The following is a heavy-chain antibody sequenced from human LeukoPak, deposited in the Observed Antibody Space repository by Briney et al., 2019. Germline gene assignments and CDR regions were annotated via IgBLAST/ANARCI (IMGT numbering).Heavy chain of an antibody. Sequence: GGSPRLSCAASGFTFSSYEMNWVRQAPGKGLEWVSAISGSGGSTYYADSVKGRFTISRDNSKNTLYLQMNSLRAEDTAVYYCAKGGGVVIRGVITKGVDYWGQGTLVTVSS. D-gene: IGHD3-10*01. CDR3: AKGGGVVIRGVITKGVDY. CDR2: ISGSGGST. J-gene: IGHJ4*02. CDR1: GFTFSSYE. V-gene: IGHV3-23*01.